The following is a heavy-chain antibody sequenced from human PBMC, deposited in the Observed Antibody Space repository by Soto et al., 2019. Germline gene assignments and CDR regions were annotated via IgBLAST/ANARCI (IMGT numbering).Heavy chain of an antibody. J-gene: IGHJ4*02. CDR2: ISWNSGSI. V-gene: IGHV3-9*01. D-gene: IGHD6-6*01. Sequence: GGSLRLSCAASGFTFDDYAMHWVRQAPGKGLEWVSGISWNSGSIGYADSVKGRFTISRDNAKNSLYLQMNSLRAEDTALYYCAKHPSGEYSSSGPDYWGQGTLVTVSS. CDR1: GFTFDDYA. CDR3: AKHPSGEYSSSGPDY.